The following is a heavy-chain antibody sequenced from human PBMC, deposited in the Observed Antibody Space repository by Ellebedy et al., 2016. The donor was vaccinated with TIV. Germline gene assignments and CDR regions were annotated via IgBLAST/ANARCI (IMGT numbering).Heavy chain of an antibody. CDR3: ARVGTTGYYYMDV. D-gene: IGHD1-7*01. V-gene: IGHV1-18*01. J-gene: IGHJ6*03. CDR1: GYTFTNYG. CDR2: ISAYNGNT. Sequence: ASVTVSCXPSGYTFTNYGISWVRQAPGQGLEWMGWISAYNGNTNYAQKLQGRVTMTTDTSTSTAYMELRSLRSNDTAVYYCARVGTTGYYYMDVWGKGTTVTVS.